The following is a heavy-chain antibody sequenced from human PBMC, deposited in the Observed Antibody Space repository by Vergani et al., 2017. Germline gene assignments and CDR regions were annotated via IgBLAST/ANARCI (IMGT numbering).Heavy chain of an antibody. J-gene: IGHJ6*02. CDR3: ARGRPRTGCYYCYGMDV. Sequence: QVQLQQWGAGLLKPSETLSLTCAVYGGSFSGYYWSWIRQPPGKGLEWIGEINHSGSTNYNPSLKSRVTISVDTSKNQFSLKLSSVTAADAAVYYCARGRPRTGCYYCYGMDVWGRGTTVTVSS. V-gene: IGHV4-34*01. CDR1: GGSFSGYY. CDR2: INHSGST. D-gene: IGHD3-10*01.